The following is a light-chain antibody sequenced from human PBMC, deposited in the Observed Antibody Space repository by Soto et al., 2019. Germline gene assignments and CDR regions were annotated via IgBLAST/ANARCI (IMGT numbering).Light chain of an antibody. CDR1: SSDVGYYNV. Sequence: QSVLTQPASVSGSPGQSITISCTGTSSDVGYYNVVSWYQQHPGEAPKLMIYEGSKRPSGVSNRFSGSKSGNTASLTISGLQAEDEADYYCCSYADSSTYVFGTGTKVTVL. J-gene: IGLJ1*01. CDR3: CSYADSSTYV. CDR2: EGS. V-gene: IGLV2-23*01.